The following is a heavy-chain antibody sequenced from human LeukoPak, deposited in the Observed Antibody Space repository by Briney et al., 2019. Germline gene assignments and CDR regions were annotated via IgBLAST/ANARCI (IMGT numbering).Heavy chain of an antibody. V-gene: IGHV3-21*01. CDR1: GSTFSSYS. Sequence: GGSLRLSCAASGSTFSSYSMNWVRQAPGKGLEWVSSISSSSSYIYYADSVKGRFTISRDNAKNSLYLQMNSLRAEDTAVYYCARGGMTTVTELDYWGQGTLVTVSS. J-gene: IGHJ4*02. CDR3: ARGGMTTVTELDY. D-gene: IGHD4-17*01. CDR2: ISSSSSYI.